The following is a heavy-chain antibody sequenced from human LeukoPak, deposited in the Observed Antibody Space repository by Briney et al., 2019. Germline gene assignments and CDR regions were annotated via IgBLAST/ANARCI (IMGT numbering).Heavy chain of an antibody. CDR1: GFTFSSYG. CDR2: ISSDGSNK. Sequence: GGSLRLSCAASGFTFSSYGMHWVRQAPGKGLEWVAVISSDGSNKYYADSVKGRFTISRDKSKNTLYLQMNSLRAEDTAVYYCAKDLQQLPNYWGQGTLVTVSS. CDR3: AKDLQQLPNY. V-gene: IGHV3-30*18. D-gene: IGHD4-11*01. J-gene: IGHJ4*02.